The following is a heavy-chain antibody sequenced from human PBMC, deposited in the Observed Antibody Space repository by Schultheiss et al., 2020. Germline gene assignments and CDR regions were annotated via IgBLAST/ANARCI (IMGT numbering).Heavy chain of an antibody. D-gene: IGHD3-10*01. CDR1: GFTFSSYA. Sequence: GESLKISCAASGFTFSSYAMTWVRQAPGKGLEWLSGVSGSGTYTYYKASMKGRFTVSRDNSKNTVYLQMNSLRAEDTAVYYCARPFGSRPYDAFDIWGQGTMVTVAS. J-gene: IGHJ3*02. CDR3: ARPFGSRPYDAFDI. V-gene: IGHV3-23*01. CDR2: VSGSGTYT.